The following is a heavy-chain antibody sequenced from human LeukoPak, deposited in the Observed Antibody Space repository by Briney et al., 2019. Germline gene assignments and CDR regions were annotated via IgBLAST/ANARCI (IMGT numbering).Heavy chain of an antibody. CDR1: GFTVSSNY. CDR3: ARDDSSGPIWRYFDL. CDR2: IYSGGST. V-gene: IGHV3-66*01. J-gene: IGHJ2*01. D-gene: IGHD6-19*01. Sequence: PGGSLRLSCAASGFTVSSNYMSWVRQAPGKGLEWVSVIYSGGSTYYADSVKGRFTISRDNSKNTLYLQMNSLRAEDTAVYYCARDDSSGPIWRYFDLWGRGTLVTVSS.